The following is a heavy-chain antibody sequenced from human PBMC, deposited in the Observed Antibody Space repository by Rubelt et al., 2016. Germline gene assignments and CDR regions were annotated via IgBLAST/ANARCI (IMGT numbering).Heavy chain of an antibody. V-gene: IGHV4-59*08. J-gene: IGHJ3*02. CDR1: GGSISSYY. CDR3: ARIGSYWAFDI. Sequence: QVQLQESGPGLVKPSETLSLTCTVSGGSISSYYWSWIRQPPGKGLEWIGYIYYRGSTNYNPSLKSRVTISVDTSKNQFSLKRSSVTAADTAVYYCARIGSYWAFDIWGQGTMVTVSS. CDR2: IYYRGST. D-gene: IGHD1-26*01.